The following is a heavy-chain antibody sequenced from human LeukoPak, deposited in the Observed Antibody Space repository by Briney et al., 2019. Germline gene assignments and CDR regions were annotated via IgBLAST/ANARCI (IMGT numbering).Heavy chain of an antibody. CDR3: ARGVRSYYYDSSGYSLYYYYMDV. D-gene: IGHD3-22*01. Sequence: PSETLSLTCTVSGGSISSYYWSWIRQPPGKGLEWIGYIYYSGSTNYNPSLKSRVTISVDTSKNQFSLKLSSVTAADTAVYYCARGVRSYYYDSSGYSLYYYYMDVWGKGTTVTVSS. CDR1: GGSISSYY. V-gene: IGHV4-59*01. J-gene: IGHJ6*03. CDR2: IYYSGST.